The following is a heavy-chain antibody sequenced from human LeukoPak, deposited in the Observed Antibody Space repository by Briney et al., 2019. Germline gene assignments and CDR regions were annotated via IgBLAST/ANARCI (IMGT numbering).Heavy chain of an antibody. CDR3: AREMGPEKHHAHRYVYNWFDP. CDR2: INPNSGGT. V-gene: IGHV1-2*02. D-gene: IGHD3-16*02. CDR1: GYTFTGYY. J-gene: IGHJ5*02. Sequence: GASVKVSCKASGYTFTGYYMHWVRQAPGQGLEWMGWINPNSGGTNYAQKFQGRVTMTRDTSISTAYMELSRLRSDDTAVYYCAREMGPEKHHAHRYVYNWFDPWGQGTLVTVSS.